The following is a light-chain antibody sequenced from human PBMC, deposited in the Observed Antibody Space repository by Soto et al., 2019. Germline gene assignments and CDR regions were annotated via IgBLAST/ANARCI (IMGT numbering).Light chain of an antibody. CDR2: AAS. Sequence: DIQLTQSPSFLSASLGDRVTITCRASQGISSYLAWYQQKPGKAPKLLIYAASTLQSGVPSRFSGSGSGTEFTLTISSLQPDDFATYYCQQYNSPPWTFGQGSKVDIK. CDR1: QGISSY. J-gene: IGKJ1*01. V-gene: IGKV1-9*01. CDR3: QQYNSPPWT.